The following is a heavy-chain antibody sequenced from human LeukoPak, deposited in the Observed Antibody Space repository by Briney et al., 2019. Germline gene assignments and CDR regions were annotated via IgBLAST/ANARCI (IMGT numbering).Heavy chain of an antibody. V-gene: IGHV3-21*01. D-gene: IGHD3-22*01. CDR1: GFTFSSYW. CDR2: ISSSSSYI. Sequence: GGSLRLSCAASGFTFSSYWMSWVRQAPGKGLEWVSSISSSSSYIYYADSVKGRFTISRDNAKNSLYLQMNSLRAEDTAVYYCARVRAYYYDSSGYPFDYWGQGTLVTVSS. J-gene: IGHJ4*02. CDR3: ARVRAYYYDSSGYPFDY.